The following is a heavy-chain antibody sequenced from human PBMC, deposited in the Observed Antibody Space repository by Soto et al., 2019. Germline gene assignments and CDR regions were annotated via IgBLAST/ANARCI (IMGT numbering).Heavy chain of an antibody. CDR1: GFTFSSYE. D-gene: IGHD3-3*01. Sequence: SLRLSCSASGFTFSSYEMNWFRQAPGKGLEWVSYISSSGSTIYYADSVKGRFTISRDNAKNSLYLQMNSLRAEDTAVYYCARDRNYDFWSGYSPYYYYGMDVWGQGTTVTVSS. V-gene: IGHV3-48*03. CDR2: ISSSGSTI. CDR3: ARDRNYDFWSGYSPYYYYGMDV. J-gene: IGHJ6*02.